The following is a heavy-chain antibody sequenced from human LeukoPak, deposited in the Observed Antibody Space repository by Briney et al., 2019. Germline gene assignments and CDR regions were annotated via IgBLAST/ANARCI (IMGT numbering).Heavy chain of an antibody. D-gene: IGHD3-22*01. Sequence: PSETLSLTCTVSGGSISSYYWSWIRQPAGKGLEWIGRIFTSGNTNYNPSLKSRVTMSVDTSKNQFSLKLSSVTAADTAVYYCARGGYDSSGLSQYYFDYWGQGTLVTVSS. J-gene: IGHJ4*02. CDR2: IFTSGNT. CDR1: GGSISSYY. CDR3: ARGGYDSSGLSQYYFDY. V-gene: IGHV4-4*07.